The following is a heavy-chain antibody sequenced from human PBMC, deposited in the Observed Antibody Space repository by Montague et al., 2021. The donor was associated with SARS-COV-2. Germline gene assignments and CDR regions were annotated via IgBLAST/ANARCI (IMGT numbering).Heavy chain of an antibody. V-gene: IGHV4-39*02. D-gene: IGHD1-14*01. CDR1: NGSINTYSYY. CDR2: IYYNGNT. CDR3: AGEGGGIRGYFDY. Sequence: SETLSLTCSVSNGSINTYSYYWGWVRQSPGKGLEWIASIYYNGNTHDNPPLQSRVTISVDMSNNQFSLRLTSVTAADSAVYYCAGEGGGIRGYFDYWGPGILVTVSS. J-gene: IGHJ4*02.